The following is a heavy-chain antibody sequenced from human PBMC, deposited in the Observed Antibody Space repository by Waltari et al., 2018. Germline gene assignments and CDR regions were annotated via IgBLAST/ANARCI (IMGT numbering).Heavy chain of an antibody. CDR3: ASHYYDSSGYYGYAFDI. CDR2: IYYSGST. CDR1: GGSISSSSYY. Sequence: QLQLQESGPGLVKPSEPLSLTCPVSGGSISSSSYYWGWIRQPPGKGLEWIGSIYYSGSTYYNPSLKSRVTISVDTSKNQFSLKLSSVTAADTAVYYCASHYYDSSGYYGYAFDIWGQGTMITVSS. D-gene: IGHD3-22*01. V-gene: IGHV4-39*07. J-gene: IGHJ3*02.